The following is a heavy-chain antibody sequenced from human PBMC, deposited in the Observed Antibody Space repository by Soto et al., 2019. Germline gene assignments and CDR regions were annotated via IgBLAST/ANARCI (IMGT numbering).Heavy chain of an antibody. V-gene: IGHV3-30*18. CDR1: GFTFSSYV. Sequence: QVQLVESGGGVVQPGRSLRLSCAASGFTFSSYVMHWVRKAPGKGLEWVAVISYDGTNKYYADSVKGRFTISRDNSKNTLYLQMNSLRAEDTAVYYCAKDRGRYCSGGSCHLFDYWGQGTLVTVSS. CDR2: ISYDGTNK. D-gene: IGHD2-15*01. J-gene: IGHJ4*02. CDR3: AKDRGRYCSGGSCHLFDY.